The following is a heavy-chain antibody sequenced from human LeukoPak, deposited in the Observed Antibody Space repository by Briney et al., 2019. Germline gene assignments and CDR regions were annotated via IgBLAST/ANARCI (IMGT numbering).Heavy chain of an antibody. CDR3: ARDRGDRAHYYYYGMDV. D-gene: IGHD2-15*01. V-gene: IGHV1-69*04. Sequence: ASVKVSCKASGGTFSSYAISWVRQAPGQGLEWMGRIIPILGIANYAQKFQGRVTITADKSTSTAYMELSSLRSEDTAVYYCARDRGDRAHYYYYGMDVWGQGTTVTVSS. CDR2: IIPILGIA. CDR1: GGTFSSYA. J-gene: IGHJ6*02.